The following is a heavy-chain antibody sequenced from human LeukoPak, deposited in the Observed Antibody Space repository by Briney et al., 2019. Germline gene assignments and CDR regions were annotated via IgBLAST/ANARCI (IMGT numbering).Heavy chain of an antibody. D-gene: IGHD6-19*01. CDR3: ARESSGWPFDY. CDR1: GGSISSSSYY. J-gene: IGHJ4*02. CDR2: IYYSGST. Sequence: KSSETLSLTCTVSGGSISSSSYYWGWIRQPPGKGLEWIGSIYYSGSTYYNPSLKSRVTISVDTSKNQFSLKLSSVTAADTAVYYCARESSGWPFDYWGQGTLVTVSS. V-gene: IGHV4-39*07.